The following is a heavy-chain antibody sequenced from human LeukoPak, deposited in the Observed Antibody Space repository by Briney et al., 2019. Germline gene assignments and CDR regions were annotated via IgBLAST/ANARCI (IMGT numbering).Heavy chain of an antibody. D-gene: IGHD6-25*01. CDR1: GFTFSSNT. V-gene: IGHV3-23*01. J-gene: IGHJ4*02. CDR3: AKGTGSGWSYFDY. CDR2: ISGSGDST. Sequence: GGSLRLSCAASGFTFSSNTMNWVRQAPGKGLEWVSVISGSGDSTYHADSVKGRFIISRDDSKSTVYLQMDSLRAEDTAVYYCAKGTGSGWSYFDYWGQGTLVTVSS.